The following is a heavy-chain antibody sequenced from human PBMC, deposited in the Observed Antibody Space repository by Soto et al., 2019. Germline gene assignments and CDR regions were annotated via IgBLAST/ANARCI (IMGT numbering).Heavy chain of an antibody. J-gene: IGHJ6*02. CDR2: IYHSGST. D-gene: IGHD3-3*01. CDR3: MIDLMYYDFRSGYYSPFDYNDGLDV. CDR1: GGSISSSNW. Sequence: PSETLSLTCAVSGGSISSSNWWSWVRQPPGKGLEWIGEIYHSGSTNYNPSLKRRVTISVDKSKNQFSLKLGSVTAADTAVYYCMIDLMYYDFRSGYYSPFDYNDGLDVWGRGTAVTVS. V-gene: IGHV4-4*02.